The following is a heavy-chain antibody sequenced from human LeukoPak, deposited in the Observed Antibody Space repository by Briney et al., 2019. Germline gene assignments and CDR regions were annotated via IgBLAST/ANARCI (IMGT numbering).Heavy chain of an antibody. CDR1: GGTFSSYA. CDR2: IIPIFGTA. Sequence: SVKVSCKASGGTFSSYAISWVRQAPGQGLEWMGGIIPIFGTANYAQKFQGRVTITADESTSTAYMELSSLRSEDTAVSYCALPRPYAILTGPYGGNWFDPWGQGTLVTVSS. J-gene: IGHJ5*02. CDR3: ALPRPYAILTGPYGGNWFDP. V-gene: IGHV1-69*13. D-gene: IGHD3-9*01.